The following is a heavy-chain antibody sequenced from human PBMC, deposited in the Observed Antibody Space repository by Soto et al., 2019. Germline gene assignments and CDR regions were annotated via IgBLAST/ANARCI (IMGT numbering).Heavy chain of an antibody. CDR3: ASAGMVAATGWSDS. D-gene: IGHD2-15*01. Sequence: GASVKVSCKASGYTFTGYYMHWVRQAPGQGLEWMGWINPNSGGTNYAQKFQGWVTMTRDTSISTAYMELSRLRSDDTAVYYCASAGMVAATGWSDSWGQGTLVTVSS. CDR2: INPNSGGT. J-gene: IGHJ5*01. CDR1: GYTFTGYY. V-gene: IGHV1-2*04.